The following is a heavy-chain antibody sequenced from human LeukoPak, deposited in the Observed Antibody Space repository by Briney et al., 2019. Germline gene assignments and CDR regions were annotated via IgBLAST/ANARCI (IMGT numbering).Heavy chain of an antibody. Sequence: GGSLRLSCAASGFTFSTTGMHWVRQAPGKGLEWLAVISWHGSTTYYADSVKDRFTISRDNSKNTLFLQMNSLRAEDTAVYYCARQRGIAARIDPWGQGTLVTVSS. CDR2: ISWHGSTT. V-gene: IGHV3-30*03. D-gene: IGHD6-6*01. CDR1: GFTFSTTG. CDR3: ARQRGIAARIDP. J-gene: IGHJ5*02.